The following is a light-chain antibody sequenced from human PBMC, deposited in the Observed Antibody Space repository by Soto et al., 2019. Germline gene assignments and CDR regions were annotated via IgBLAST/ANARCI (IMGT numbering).Light chain of an antibody. V-gene: IGKV3-20*01. Sequence: VWTQVRVTVSLSPGERATLSCRPSHCVSSSYLAWYQQKPGQAPRLLIYGASSRATGIPDRFSGRGSGTDVTVTISRLEKEDGAVYYCQQYGSSPWTFGQGTKVDIK. CDR2: GAS. CDR1: HCVSSSY. J-gene: IGKJ1*01. CDR3: QQYGSSPWT.